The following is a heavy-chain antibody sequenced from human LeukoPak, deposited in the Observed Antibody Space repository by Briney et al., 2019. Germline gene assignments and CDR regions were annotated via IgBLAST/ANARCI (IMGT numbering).Heavy chain of an antibody. J-gene: IGHJ3*02. D-gene: IGHD4-17*01. CDR2: FDPEDGET. Sequence: ASVTVSCTVSGYTLTELSMHWVRQAPGKGLEWMGGFDPEDGETIYAQKFQGRVTMTEDTSTDTAYMELSSLRSEDTAVYYCAVTTAVRINAFDIWGQGTMVTVSS. CDR3: AVTTAVRINAFDI. V-gene: IGHV1-24*01. CDR1: GYTLTELS.